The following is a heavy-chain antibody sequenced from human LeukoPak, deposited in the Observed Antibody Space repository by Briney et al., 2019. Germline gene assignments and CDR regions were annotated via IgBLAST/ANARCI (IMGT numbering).Heavy chain of an antibody. J-gene: IGHJ4*02. CDR1: GFTFSSYA. CDR2: ISYDGTYK. D-gene: IGHD2-15*01. CDR3: ARVREYCSGGSCSPSEPDY. V-gene: IGHV3-30*04. Sequence: PGGSLRLSCAASGFTFSSYAMHWVRQAPGKGLEWVAVISYDGTYKYYADSVKGRFTISRDNSKNTLYLQMNSLRAEDTAVYYCARVREYCSGGSCSPSEPDYWGQGTLVTVSS.